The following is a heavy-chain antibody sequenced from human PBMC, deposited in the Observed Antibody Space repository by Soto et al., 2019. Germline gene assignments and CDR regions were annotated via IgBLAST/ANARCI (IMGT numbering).Heavy chain of an antibody. CDR2: IYYSGST. J-gene: IGHJ4*02. CDR3: ARLRTMVRGVTRPYIDY. D-gene: IGHD3-10*01. Sequence: SETLSLTCTVSGGSISSSSYYWGWIRQPPGKGLEWIGSIYYSGSTYYNPSLKSRVTISVDTSKNQFSLKLSSVTAADTAVYYCARLRTMVRGVTRPYIDYWGQGTLVTVSS. V-gene: IGHV4-39*01. CDR1: GGSISSSSYY.